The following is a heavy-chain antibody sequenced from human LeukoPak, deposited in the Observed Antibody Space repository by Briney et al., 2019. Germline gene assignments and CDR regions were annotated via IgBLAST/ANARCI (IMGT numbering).Heavy chain of an antibody. CDR1: GFTFSSYA. V-gene: IGHV3-23*01. J-gene: IGHJ4*02. Sequence: PGGSLRLSCAASGFTFSSYAMSWVRQAPGKGLEWVSAISGSGGSTYYADSVKGRFTISRDNSKNTLYLQMNSLRAEDTAVYYCAPGRDFWSGYPPLWGQGTLVTASS. D-gene: IGHD3-3*01. CDR3: APGRDFWSGYPPL. CDR2: ISGSGGST.